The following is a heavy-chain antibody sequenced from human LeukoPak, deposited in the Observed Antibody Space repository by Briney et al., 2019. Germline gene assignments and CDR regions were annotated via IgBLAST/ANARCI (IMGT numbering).Heavy chain of an antibody. CDR3: ASQTDYSRPMDV. CDR2: IHYSGAT. Sequence: SETLSLTCTVSGGSISYDYWSWIRQSPGKRLEWIGYIHYSGATNYSPSLKSRVTISVDTSKNQFSLKLSSVTAADTAVYYCASQTDYSRPMDVWGKGTTVTVSS. CDR1: GGSISYDY. V-gene: IGHV4-59*12. D-gene: IGHD4-11*01. J-gene: IGHJ6*03.